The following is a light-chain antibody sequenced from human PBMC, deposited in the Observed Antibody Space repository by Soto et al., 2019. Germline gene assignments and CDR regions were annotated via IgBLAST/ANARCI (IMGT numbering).Light chain of an antibody. CDR3: QQYGSSGIT. CDR1: QSVLYSSNNKHY. V-gene: IGKV4-1*01. Sequence: DIVLTQSPESLAVSLGERATINCKSSQSVLYSSNNKHYLAWYQQKPGQPPKLLIYWASTRESGVPDRFSGSGSGTDFTLTISRLDPEDFAVYYCQQYGSSGITFGQGTRLEIK. CDR2: WAS. J-gene: IGKJ5*01.